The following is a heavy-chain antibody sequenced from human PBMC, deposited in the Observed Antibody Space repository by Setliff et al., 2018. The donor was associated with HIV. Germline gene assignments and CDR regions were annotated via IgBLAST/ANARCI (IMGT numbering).Heavy chain of an antibody. V-gene: IGHV4-39*07. Sequence: TLSLTCTVSDGSISRTSYYWGWIRQPPGRGLEWIGSVDYTGITNYNPSLKSRVTMSVDTSKNQFSLKLSSVTAADTAVYYCARDYSGWYYFDCWGQGTLVTVSS. D-gene: IGHD6-19*01. J-gene: IGHJ4*02. CDR3: ARDYSGWYYFDC. CDR1: DGSISRTSYY. CDR2: VDYTGIT.